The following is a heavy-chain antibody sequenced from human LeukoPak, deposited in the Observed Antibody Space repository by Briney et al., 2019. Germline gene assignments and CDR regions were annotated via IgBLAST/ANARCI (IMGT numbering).Heavy chain of an antibody. Sequence: GGSLRLSCAASGFTFSSYWMSWVRQAPGKGLEWVANIKQDGSEKYYVDSVKGRFTISRDNAKNSLYLQMNSMRAEDTAVYYCARDQRYCSSSSCPWEPFDYWGQGTLVTVSS. V-gene: IGHV3-7*05. J-gene: IGHJ4*02. CDR2: IKQDGSEK. D-gene: IGHD2-2*01. CDR1: GFTFSSYW. CDR3: ARDQRYCSSSSCPWEPFDY.